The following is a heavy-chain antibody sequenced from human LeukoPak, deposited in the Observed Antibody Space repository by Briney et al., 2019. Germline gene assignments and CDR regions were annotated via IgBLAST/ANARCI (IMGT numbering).Heavy chain of an antibody. Sequence: SETLSLTCTVSGGSISGYYWSWIRQPPGKGLEWIGYIYHSGSTNYNPSHKSRVTISVDTSKNQFSLKLSSVTAADTAVYYCARVSLPPLSGPTEDYWGQGTLVTVSS. CDR1: GGSISGYY. V-gene: IGHV4-59*12. CDR3: ARVSLPPLSGPTEDY. J-gene: IGHJ4*02. CDR2: IYHSGST. D-gene: IGHD5-12*01.